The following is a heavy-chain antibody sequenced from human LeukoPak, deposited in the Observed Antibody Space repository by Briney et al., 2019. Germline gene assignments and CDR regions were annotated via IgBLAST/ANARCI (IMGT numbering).Heavy chain of an antibody. CDR3: ARQPPLGYSSSSFDY. CDR2: IYYSGST. D-gene: IGHD6-13*01. V-gene: IGHV4-59*12. CDR1: GGSISSYY. Sequence: SETLSLTCTVSGGSISSYYWSWIRQPPGKGLEWIGYIYYSGSTNYNPSLKSRVTMSVDTSKNQFSLKLSSVTAADTAVYYCARQPPLGYSSSSFDYWGQGTLVTVSS. J-gene: IGHJ4*02.